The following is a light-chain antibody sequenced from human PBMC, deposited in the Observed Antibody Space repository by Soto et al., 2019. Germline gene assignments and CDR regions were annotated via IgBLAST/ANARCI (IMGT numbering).Light chain of an antibody. CDR3: CAYAGSVV. V-gene: IGLV2-23*01. CDR1: SSDVGSYNL. Sequence: QSALTQPASVSGSPGQSITISCTGTSSDVGSYNLVSWYQQHPGKAPKLMIYEGSKRPSGVSNRFSGSKTGNTASLPISGLQAEDEADYYCCAYAGSVVLGGGTKLTVL. CDR2: EGS. J-gene: IGLJ2*01.